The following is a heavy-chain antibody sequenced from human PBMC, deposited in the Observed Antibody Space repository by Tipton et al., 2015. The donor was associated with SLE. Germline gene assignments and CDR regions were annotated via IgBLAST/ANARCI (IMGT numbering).Heavy chain of an antibody. CDR1: GASVSSFC. Sequence: TLSLTCTVSGASVSSFCWNWIRQSPGKGLEWIACVCNSVSTNYNSSLKSRVTISVDTSKSQFSLKLRSVTAADTAVYYCARHGMVNYYYYGMDVWGQGTTVTVSS. CDR3: ARHGMVNYYYYGMDV. J-gene: IGHJ6*02. D-gene: IGHD4-23*01. CDR2: VCNSVST. V-gene: IGHV4-59*08.